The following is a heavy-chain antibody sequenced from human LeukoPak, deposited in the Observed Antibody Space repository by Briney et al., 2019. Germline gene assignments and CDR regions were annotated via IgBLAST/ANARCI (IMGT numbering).Heavy chain of an antibody. CDR3: ARDGEVYYYGSGSYSLDY. D-gene: IGHD3-10*01. CDR2: IYYSGST. Sequence: SETLSLTCTVSGGSISSSSYYWGWIRQPPGKGLEWIGSIYYSGSTYYNPSLKSRVTISVDTSENQFSLKLSSVTAADTAVYYCARDGEVYYYGSGSYSLDYWGQGTLVTVSS. V-gene: IGHV4-39*07. J-gene: IGHJ4*02. CDR1: GGSISSSSYY.